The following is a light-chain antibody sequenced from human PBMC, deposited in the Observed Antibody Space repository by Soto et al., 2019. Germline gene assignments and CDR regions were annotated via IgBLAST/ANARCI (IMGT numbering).Light chain of an antibody. Sequence: DIQMTQSPSSVSASVGDRVTITCRASQDISGWLAWFQQKPGKAPNLLIYAASILQSGVPSRFSGSGSGTDFTLTITYLQPEDFATYHRQKANRFPWTFGQGTKLDI. CDR1: QDISGW. CDR3: QKANRFPWT. CDR2: AAS. J-gene: IGKJ1*01. V-gene: IGKV1D-12*01.